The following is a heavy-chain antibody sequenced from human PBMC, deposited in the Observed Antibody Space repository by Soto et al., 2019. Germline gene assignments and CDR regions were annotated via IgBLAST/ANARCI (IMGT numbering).Heavy chain of an antibody. CDR1: GVSISSYY. V-gene: IGHV4-59*01. D-gene: IGHD3-9*01. CDR2: IYYSGST. CDR3: ARESRYFDWLDAFDI. Sequence: SETLSLTCTVSGVSISSYYWSWIRQPPGKGLEWIGYIYYSGSTNYNPSLKSRVTISVDTSKNQFSLKLSSVTAADTAVYYCARESRYFDWLDAFDIWGQGTMVTVSS. J-gene: IGHJ3*02.